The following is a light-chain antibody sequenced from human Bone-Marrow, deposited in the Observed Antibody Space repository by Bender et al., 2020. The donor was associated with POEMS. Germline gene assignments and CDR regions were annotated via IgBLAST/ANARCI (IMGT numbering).Light chain of an antibody. V-gene: IGLV2-23*01. CDR1: SSDIGSDTL. CDR2: EDT. Sequence: QSALTQPASVSGSPGQSITISCTGTSSDIGSDTLVSWYQHHPDKAPQLMIYEDTKRPSGVPDRFSGSKSGNTASLTISGLQAEDEADYYCCSYAGVGVFGTGTRVIVL. J-gene: IGLJ1*01. CDR3: CSYAGVGV.